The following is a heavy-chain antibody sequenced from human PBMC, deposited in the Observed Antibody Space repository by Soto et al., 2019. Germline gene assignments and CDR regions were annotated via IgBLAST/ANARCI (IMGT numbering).Heavy chain of an antibody. CDR1: GGTFSSYA. Sequence: QVQLVQSGAEVKKPGSSVKVSCKASGGTFSSYAISWVRQAPGQGIEWMGGIIPSFGTANYGQKFQGRVTSTADEFTSPAYMEVSSQRSEDTAVYYCARDKWIHHSHAFDIRGPRTMV. V-gene: IGHV1-69*12. CDR2: IIPSFGTA. CDR3: ARDKWIHHSHAFDI. J-gene: IGHJ3*02. D-gene: IGHD5-18*01.